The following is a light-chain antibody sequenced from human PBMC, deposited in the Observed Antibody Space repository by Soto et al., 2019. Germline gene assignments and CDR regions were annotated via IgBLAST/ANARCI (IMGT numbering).Light chain of an antibody. CDR3: QQYGGSPPIS. Sequence: EIVLTQSPGTLSLSPGERATLTCRASLRVSSNYLAWYQQKPGQAPRLVIYDASSRATGIPDRFSGSGSGTDFTLTISRLEPEDFAMYYCQQYGGSPPISFGPGTNVDIK. J-gene: IGKJ3*01. V-gene: IGKV3-20*01. CDR2: DAS. CDR1: LRVSSNY.